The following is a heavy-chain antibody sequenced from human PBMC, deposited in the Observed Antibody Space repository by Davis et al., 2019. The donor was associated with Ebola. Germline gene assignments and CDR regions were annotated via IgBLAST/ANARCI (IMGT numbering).Heavy chain of an antibody. Sequence: GESLKISCAASGFTFSSYWMHWVRQAPGKGLVWVSRINSDGSSTSYADSVKGRFTISRDNSKNTLYLQMNSLRAEDTAVYYCARDLGHRYSSSWYAPLYYYYYGMDVWGQGTTVTVSS. D-gene: IGHD6-13*01. J-gene: IGHJ6*02. CDR2: INSDGSST. CDR3: ARDLGHRYSSSWYAPLYYYYYGMDV. CDR1: GFTFSSYW. V-gene: IGHV3-74*01.